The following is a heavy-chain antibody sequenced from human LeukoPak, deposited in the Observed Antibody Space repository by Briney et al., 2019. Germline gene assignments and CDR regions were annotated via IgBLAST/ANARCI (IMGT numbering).Heavy chain of an antibody. CDR1: GFTFGTYG. CDR3: VRELVSLGTGYFDL. V-gene: IGHV3-23*01. Sequence: GGSLRLSCEASGFTFGTYGMTWVRQAPGKGLEWVSGITGSSTWTYYADSVKGRFTISRDNSKNTLQLQMHSLRAEDTAIYYCVRELVSLGTGYFDLWGRGTLVTVSS. CDR2: ITGSSTWT. J-gene: IGHJ2*01. D-gene: IGHD7-27*01.